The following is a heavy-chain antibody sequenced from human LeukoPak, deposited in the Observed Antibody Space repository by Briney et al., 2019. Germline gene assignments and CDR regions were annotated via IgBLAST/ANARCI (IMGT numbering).Heavy chain of an antibody. CDR1: SGSISSYY. CDR3: ARDHPPIGFDP. V-gene: IGHV4-59*01. J-gene: IGHJ5*02. Sequence: SETLSLTCTVSSGSISSYYWSWIRQPPGKGLEWIGYIYYSGSTNYNPSLKSRVTISVDTSKNQFSLKLSSVTAADTAVYYCARDHPPIGFDPWGQGTLVTVSS. CDR2: IYYSGST.